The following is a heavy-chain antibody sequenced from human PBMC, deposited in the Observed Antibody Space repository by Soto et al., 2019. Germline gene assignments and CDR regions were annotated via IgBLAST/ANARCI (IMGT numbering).Heavy chain of an antibody. J-gene: IGHJ3*01. Sequence: EVQLLESGGGLVQPGGSLRLSCAASGFTFGNYGMNWVRQAPGKGPEWVSGISGGGGSTYYADSVKGRFTISRDPSKNTVFLEMNSLRAEDTAVYYCAKGFIVVVTVLRPDDAFDVWGQGTLVTVSS. D-gene: IGHD2-21*02. CDR2: ISGGGGST. V-gene: IGHV3-23*01. CDR3: AKGFIVVVTVLRPDDAFDV. CDR1: GFTFGNYG.